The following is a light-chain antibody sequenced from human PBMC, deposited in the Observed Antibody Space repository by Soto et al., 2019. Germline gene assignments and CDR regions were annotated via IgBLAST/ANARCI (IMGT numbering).Light chain of an antibody. CDR2: DAS. CDR3: QQYNSYSPWT. J-gene: IGKJ1*01. V-gene: IGKV1-5*01. CDR1: QSVNTW. Sequence: DIQMTQSPSTLSASVGDRVTITCRASQSVNTWLAWFQQKPGKVPKLLIFDASTGKTGGPARFGGGGSETEFTLTSRGRQPDDCATEDGQQYNSYSPWTFGPGTKVDIK.